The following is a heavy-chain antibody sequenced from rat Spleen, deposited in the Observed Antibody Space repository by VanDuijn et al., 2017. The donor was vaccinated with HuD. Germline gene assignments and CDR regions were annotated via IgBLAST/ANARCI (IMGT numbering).Heavy chain of an antibody. CDR2: ISYGDSSGHSIT. J-gene: IGHJ2*01. V-gene: IGHV5-29*01. CDR3: ASHWGRAYFDY. Sequence: EVQLVESDGGLVQPGRSLKLSCAASGFTFSDYGMAWVRQAPTKGLEWVATISYGDSSGHSITYYRASVKGRFTISRNNAKSTLYLQMDSLRSEDTATYYCASHWGRAYFDYWGQGVMVAVSS. D-gene: IGHD5-1*01. CDR1: GFTFSDYG.